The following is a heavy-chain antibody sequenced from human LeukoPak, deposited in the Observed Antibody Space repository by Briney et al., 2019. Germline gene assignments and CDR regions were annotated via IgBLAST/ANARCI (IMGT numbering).Heavy chain of an antibody. V-gene: IGHV3-30*18. CDR1: GFTFSSYG. Sequence: GRSLRLSCAASGFTFSSYGVHWVRQAPGKGLEWVAVISSDGRNTYYADSVKGRFTISRDNSKNTLYLQMNSLGGEDTAVYYCAKPVSVDTAMVPCDYWGQGTLVTVSS. CDR3: AKPVSVDTAMVPCDY. CDR2: ISSDGRNT. D-gene: IGHD5-18*01. J-gene: IGHJ4*02.